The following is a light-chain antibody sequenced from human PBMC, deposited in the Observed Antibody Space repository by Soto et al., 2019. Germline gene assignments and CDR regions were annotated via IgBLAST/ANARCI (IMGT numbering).Light chain of an antibody. V-gene: IGLV1-40*01. CDR1: SSNIGAGYD. CDR3: QSSDSSLSGSV. CDR2: DNT. J-gene: IGLJ2*01. Sequence: QSVLTQPPSVSGAPGQRVTISCTGSSSNIGAGYDVHWYQQLPGTAPKLLMYDNTNRPSGVPDRFSGSKSDTSASLAITGLQAEDEADYYCQSSDSSLSGSVFGGGTKVTVL.